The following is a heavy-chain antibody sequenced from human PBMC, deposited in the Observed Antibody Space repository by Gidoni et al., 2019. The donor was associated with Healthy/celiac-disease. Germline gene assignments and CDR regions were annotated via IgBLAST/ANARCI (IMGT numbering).Heavy chain of an antibody. CDR1: GFTFSSYS. D-gene: IGHD3-10*01. Sequence: EVQLVASGGGLVKPGGSLRLSCAASGFTFSSYSMNWVRQAPGKGLEWVSSISSSSSYIYYADSVKGRFTISRDNAKNSLYLQMNSLRAEDTAVYYCARGRFRVGAFDIWGQGTMVTVSS. CDR2: ISSSSSYI. V-gene: IGHV3-21*01. J-gene: IGHJ3*02. CDR3: ARGRFRVGAFDI.